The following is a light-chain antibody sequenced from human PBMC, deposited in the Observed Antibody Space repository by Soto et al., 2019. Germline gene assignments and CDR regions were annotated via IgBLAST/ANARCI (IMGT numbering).Light chain of an antibody. J-gene: IGKJ4*01. Sequence: DIVMTQSPLSLPVTPGESASISCRSSQTLLYRNGNNYLNWYLQKPGQSPQLLIFLASTRASGVRDRFSGSGSGTDFTLRISGVEAEDVGVYYCMQALQSPTTFGGGTKVEIK. CDR3: MQALQSPTT. CDR1: QTLLYRNGNNY. V-gene: IGKV2-28*01. CDR2: LAS.